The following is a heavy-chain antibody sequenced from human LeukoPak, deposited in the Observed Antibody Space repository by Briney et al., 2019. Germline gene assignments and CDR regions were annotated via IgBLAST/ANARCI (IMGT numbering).Heavy chain of an antibody. CDR3: ARDQDYDFWSGSQAGHAFDI. D-gene: IGHD3-3*01. CDR2: IYYSGST. Sequence: SETLSLTCTVSGGSIRSGDYYWSWIRQPPGKGLEWIGYIYYSGSTNYNPSLKSPLTISIDTSKNQFSLKLSSVTAADTAVYYCARDQDYDFWSGSQAGHAFDIWGQGTMVTVSS. V-gene: IGHV4-30-4*08. J-gene: IGHJ3*02. CDR1: GGSIRSGDYY.